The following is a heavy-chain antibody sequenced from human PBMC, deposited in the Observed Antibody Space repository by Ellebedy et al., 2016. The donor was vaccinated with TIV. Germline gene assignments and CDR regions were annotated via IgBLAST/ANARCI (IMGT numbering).Heavy chain of an antibody. CDR3: ARELLVVITKDAFDI. Sequence: GESLKISXAASGFTFSSYGMHWVRQAPGKGLEWVAVISYDGSNKYYADSVKGRFTISRDNSKNALYLQMNSLRAEDTAVYYCARELLVVITKDAFDIWGQGTMVTVSS. CDR1: GFTFSSYG. V-gene: IGHV3-30*03. D-gene: IGHD3-22*01. CDR2: ISYDGSNK. J-gene: IGHJ3*02.